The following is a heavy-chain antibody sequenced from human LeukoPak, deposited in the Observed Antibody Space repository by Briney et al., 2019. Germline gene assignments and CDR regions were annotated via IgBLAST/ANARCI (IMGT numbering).Heavy chain of an antibody. Sequence: ASVKVSRKASGYTFTGYYMHWVRQAPGQGLEWMGWINPNSGGTNYAQKFQGRVTMTRDTSISTAYMELSRLRSDDTAVYYCATEQQLVTYNWFDPWGQGTLVTVSS. V-gene: IGHV1-2*02. CDR1: GYTFTGYY. J-gene: IGHJ5*02. D-gene: IGHD6-13*01. CDR3: ATEQQLVTYNWFDP. CDR2: INPNSGGT.